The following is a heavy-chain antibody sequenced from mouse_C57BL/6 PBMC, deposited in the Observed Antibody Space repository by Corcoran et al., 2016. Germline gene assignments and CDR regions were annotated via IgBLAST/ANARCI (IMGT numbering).Heavy chain of an antibody. CDR2: IYPGSGST. CDR1: GYTFTSYW. J-gene: IGHJ3*01. D-gene: IGHD1-1*01. V-gene: IGHV1-55*01. Sequence: QVQLQQPGAELVKPGASVKMSCKASGYTFTSYWITWVKQRPGQGLEWIGDIYPGSGSTNYNEKFKSKATLTVDTSSSTAYMQLSSLTSEDSAVYYCARQDYGSSSFAYWGQGTLVTVSA. CDR3: ARQDYGSSSFAY.